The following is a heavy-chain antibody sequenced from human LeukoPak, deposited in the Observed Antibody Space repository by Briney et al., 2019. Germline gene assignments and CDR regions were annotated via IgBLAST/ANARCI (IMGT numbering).Heavy chain of an antibody. V-gene: IGHV4-34*01. CDR1: GGSFSGYY. CDR3: ARLTAPLIVVVVAATPNYYYMDV. Sequence: SETLSLTCAVYGGSFSGYYWSWIRQPPGKGLEWIGEINHSGSTNCNPSLKSRVTISVDTSKNQFSLKLSSVTAADTAVYYCARLTAPLIVVVVAATPNYYYMDVWGKGTTVTISS. J-gene: IGHJ6*03. D-gene: IGHD2-15*01. CDR2: INHSGST.